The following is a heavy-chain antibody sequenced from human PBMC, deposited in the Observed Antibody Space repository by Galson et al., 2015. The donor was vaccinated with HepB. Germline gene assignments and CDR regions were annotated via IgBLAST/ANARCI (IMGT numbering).Heavy chain of an antibody. Sequence: SVKVSCKASGYTFTSYYMHWVRQAPGQGLEWMGIINPSGGSTSYAQKFQGRVTMTRDTSTSTVYMELSSLRSEDTAVYYCASIGQHPIGGDYWGQGTLVTVSS. CDR1: GYTFTSYY. J-gene: IGHJ4*02. V-gene: IGHV1-46*01. CDR3: ASIGQHPIGGDY. D-gene: IGHD6-13*01. CDR2: INPSGGST.